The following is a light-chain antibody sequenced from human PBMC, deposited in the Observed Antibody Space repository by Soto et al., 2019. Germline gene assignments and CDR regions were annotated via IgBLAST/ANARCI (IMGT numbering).Light chain of an antibody. CDR3: QQYNSYPWT. J-gene: IGKJ1*01. Sequence: DILMTQYPSTLSASVGDRVTITCRASQSISSWLAWYQQKPGKAPKLLIYDASSLESGVPSRFSGSGSGTEFTLTITSLQPDDFATYYCQQYNSYPWTFGQGTKVDIK. CDR2: DAS. CDR1: QSISSW. V-gene: IGKV1-5*01.